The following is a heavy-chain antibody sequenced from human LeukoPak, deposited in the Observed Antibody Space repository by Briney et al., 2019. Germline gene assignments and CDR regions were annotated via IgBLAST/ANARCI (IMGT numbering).Heavy chain of an antibody. J-gene: IGHJ4*02. CDR3: AKAPTSTTWVSDF. D-gene: IGHD2/OR15-2a*01. CDR1: GFTFSSYA. V-gene: IGHV3-23*01. CDR2: IGGSGSGT. Sequence: GGSLRLSCVAPGFTFSSYAMTWVRQAPGKGLEWVSDIGGSGSGTYYADSVKGRFTISRNNSKNTLYLQINSVRAEDTAIYYCAKAPTSTTWVSDFWGQGTLVTVSS.